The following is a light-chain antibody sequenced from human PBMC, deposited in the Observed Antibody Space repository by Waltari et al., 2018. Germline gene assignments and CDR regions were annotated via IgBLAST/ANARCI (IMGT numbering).Light chain of an antibody. V-gene: IGKV3-11*01. CDR3: QERSNWPSWT. CDR1: QSVSRY. Sequence: EIVLTQSPATLSLSPGERATLSCRASQSVSRYLAWYQQKSGQAPRFLIYDTSNRATGIPARFSGSGSGTDFILTINSVEAEDFAVYYCQERSNWPSWTFGQGTKVEIK. J-gene: IGKJ1*01. CDR2: DTS.